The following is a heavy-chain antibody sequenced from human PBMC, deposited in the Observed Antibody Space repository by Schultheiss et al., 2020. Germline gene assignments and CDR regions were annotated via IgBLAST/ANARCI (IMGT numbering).Heavy chain of an antibody. J-gene: IGHJ6*02. CDR3: EGIRDGYNPYYYYGMDV. CDR1: GGSISSGGYS. V-gene: IGHV3-11*01. D-gene: IGHD5-24*01. Sequence: GGSLRLSCAVSGGSISSGGYSWSWIRQPPGKGLEWVSYISSSGSTIYYADSVKGRFTISRDNSKNTLYLQMNSLRAEDTAVYYCEGIRDGYNPYYYYGMDVWGQGTTVTVSS. CDR2: ISSSGSTI.